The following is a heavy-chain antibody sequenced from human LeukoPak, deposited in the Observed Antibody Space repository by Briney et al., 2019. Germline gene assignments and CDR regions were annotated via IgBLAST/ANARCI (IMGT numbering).Heavy chain of an antibody. CDR2: INHSGST. CDR3: ARGISRGYSYGLLDY. Sequence: SQTLSLTCTVSGGSINSGDYYWSWIRQPPGKGLEWIGEINHSGSTNYNPSLKSRVTISVDTSKNQFSLKLSSVTAADTAVYYCARGISRGYSYGLLDYWGQGTLVTVSS. V-gene: IGHV4-30-4*08. CDR1: GGSINSGDYY. D-gene: IGHD5-18*01. J-gene: IGHJ4*02.